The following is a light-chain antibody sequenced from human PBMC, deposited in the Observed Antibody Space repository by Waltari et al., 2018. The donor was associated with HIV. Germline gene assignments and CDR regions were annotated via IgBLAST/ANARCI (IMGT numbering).Light chain of an antibody. J-gene: IGLJ2*01. CDR2: EVS. Sequence: QSALTQPASVSGSPGPSITISCTGTSSDVGGSTLVSRYQQHPGKAPKLMIYEVSKRPSGVSNRFSGSKSGNTASLTISGLQAEDEADYYCCAYAGSTTYVIFGGGTKLTVL. CDR1: SSDVGGSTL. CDR3: CAYAGSTTYVI. V-gene: IGLV2-23*02.